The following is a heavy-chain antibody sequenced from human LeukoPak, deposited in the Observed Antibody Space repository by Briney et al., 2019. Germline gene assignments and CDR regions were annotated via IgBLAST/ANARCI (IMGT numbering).Heavy chain of an antibody. CDR1: GFTFSSYG. D-gene: IGHD1-26*01. V-gene: IGHV3-33*01. CDR2: IWYDGSNK. J-gene: IGHJ4*02. CDR3: ARWRGGGAAKYYFDY. Sequence: PGRSLRLSCAASGFTFSSYGMHWVRQAPGKGLEWVAVIWYDGSNKYYADSVKGRFTISRDNSKNTLYLQMNSLRAEDTAVYYCARWRGGGAAKYYFDYWGQGTLVTVSS.